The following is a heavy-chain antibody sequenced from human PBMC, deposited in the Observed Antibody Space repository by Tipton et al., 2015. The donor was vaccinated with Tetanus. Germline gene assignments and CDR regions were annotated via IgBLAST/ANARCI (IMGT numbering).Heavy chain of an antibody. V-gene: IGHV4-61*08. Sequence: GLVKPSETLSLTCSVSGGSLRSGDHYWSWIRQPPGKGLEWLAYVSSSGRTNSNYDLKSRITTSHDTSKNQFFLRLTSVTSADTAVYYCARANYDNSKKGPFDSWGQGALVIVSS. CDR2: VSSSGRT. CDR3: ARANYDNSKKGPFDS. J-gene: IGHJ4*02. CDR1: GGSLRSGDHY. D-gene: IGHD3-3*01.